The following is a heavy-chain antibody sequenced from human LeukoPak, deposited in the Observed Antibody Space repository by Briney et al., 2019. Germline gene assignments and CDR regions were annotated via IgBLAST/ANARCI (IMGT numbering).Heavy chain of an antibody. CDR1: GGSISSYY. V-gene: IGHV4-59*01. CDR3: ARAPRSSSWYFDY. CDR2: IYYGGST. D-gene: IGHD6-13*01. Sequence: SETLSLTCTVSGGSISSYYWNWIRQTPGKGLEWIGYIYYGGSTNYNPSLKSRVTISVDTSKNQVPLKLSSVTAADTAVYYCARAPRSSSWYFDYWGQGTLVTVSS. J-gene: IGHJ4*02.